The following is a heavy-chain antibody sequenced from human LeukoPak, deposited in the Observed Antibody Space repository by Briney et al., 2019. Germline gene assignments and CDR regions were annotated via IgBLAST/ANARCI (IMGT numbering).Heavy chain of an antibody. CDR1: GGSFSGYY. J-gene: IGHJ6*03. V-gene: IGHV4-34*01. CDR2: IYHSGST. D-gene: IGHD4-23*01. CDR3: AREVADYGGYYYYHYMDV. Sequence: SETLSLTCGVFGGSFSGYYWSWIRRPPGKGLEWIGEIYHSGSTNYNPSLKSRVTISVDKSKNQFSLKLSSVTAADTAMYYCAREVADYGGYYYYHYMDVWGKGTTVTISS.